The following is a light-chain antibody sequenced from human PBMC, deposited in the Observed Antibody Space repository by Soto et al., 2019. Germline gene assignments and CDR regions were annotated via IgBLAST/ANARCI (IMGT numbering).Light chain of an antibody. V-gene: IGKV3-20*01. CDR2: AAS. Sequence: EIVLTQSPGTLSLSPGERATLSCRASQSVSSSYLAWYQQKPGQAPRLFIYAASIRATGIPDRFSGSGSGIDFTLTISCLQSEDFATYYCQQYYSFPWTFGQGTKVEIK. J-gene: IGKJ1*01. CDR1: QSVSSSY. CDR3: QQYYSFPWT.